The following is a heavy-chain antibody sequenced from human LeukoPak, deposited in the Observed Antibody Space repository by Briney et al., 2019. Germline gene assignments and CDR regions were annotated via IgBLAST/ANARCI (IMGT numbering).Heavy chain of an antibody. D-gene: IGHD3-16*01. J-gene: IGHJ4*02. CDR1: GGSLTNYY. Sequence: PSETLSLTCRVSGGSLTNYYWGWIRQPPGKGLEFIGYIHSDGTTNYDSSLQSGVAISLDTSKIQFSLRLYSVTAADTALYFCARLNFRGGEALHFDSWGQGTLVTVSS. CDR3: ARLNFRGGEALHFDS. V-gene: IGHV4-4*09. CDR2: IHSDGTT.